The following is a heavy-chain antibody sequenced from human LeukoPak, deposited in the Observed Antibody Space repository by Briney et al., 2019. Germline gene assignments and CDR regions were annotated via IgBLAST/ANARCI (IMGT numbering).Heavy chain of an antibody. CDR2: IYHSGST. V-gene: IGHV4-38-2*02. Sequence: SETLSLTCTVSGYSISSGYYWGWIRQPPGKGLEWIGSIYHSGSTYYNPSLKSRVTISVDTSKNQFSLKLSSVTAADTAVYYCARNKVPIVVVPAASPMYYFDYWGQGTLVTVSS. D-gene: IGHD2-2*01. J-gene: IGHJ4*02. CDR1: GYSISSGYY. CDR3: ARNKVPIVVVPAASPMYYFDY.